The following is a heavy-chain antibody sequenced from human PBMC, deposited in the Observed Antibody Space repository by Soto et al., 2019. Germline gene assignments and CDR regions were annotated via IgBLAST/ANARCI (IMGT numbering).Heavy chain of an antibody. CDR2: IWYDGSNK. V-gene: IGHV3-33*01. CDR3: ARAHHYYDSKDAFDL. D-gene: IGHD3-22*01. J-gene: IGHJ3*01. CDR1: GFTFSSYG. Sequence: QVQLVESGGGVVQPGRSLRLSCAASGFTFSSYGMHWVRQAPGKGLEWVAVIWYDGSNKYYADSVKGRFTISRDNSKNTLYLQMHSRRAEDTAVYYCARAHHYYDSKDAFDLWGQGTMVTVSS.